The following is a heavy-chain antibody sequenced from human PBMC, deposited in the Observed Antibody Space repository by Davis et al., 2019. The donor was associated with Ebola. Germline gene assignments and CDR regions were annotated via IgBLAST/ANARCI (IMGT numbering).Heavy chain of an antibody. CDR2: INPNSGGP. V-gene: IGHV1-2*02. CDR3: ARDRITQNWFDP. J-gene: IGHJ5*02. D-gene: IGHD3-16*01. Sequence: ASVKVSCKASGYTFTGYYMHWVRQAPGQGLEWMGWINPNSGGPNYAQKFQGRVTMTRDTSISTAYMELSRLRSDDTAVYYCARDRITQNWFDPWGQGTLVTVSS. CDR1: GYTFTGYY.